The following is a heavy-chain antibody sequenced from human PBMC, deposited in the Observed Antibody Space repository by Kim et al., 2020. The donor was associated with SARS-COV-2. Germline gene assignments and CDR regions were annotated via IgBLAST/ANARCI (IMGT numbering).Heavy chain of an antibody. Sequence: GGSLRLSCAASGFTVSSNYMSWVRQAPGKGLEWVSVIYSGGSTYYADSVKGRFTISRDNSKNTLYLQMNSLRAEDTAVYYCARDSQVGRLSGYDYYFDYWGQGTLVTVSS. CDR1: GFTVSSNY. J-gene: IGHJ4*02. CDR2: IYSGGST. CDR3: ARDSQVGRLSGYDYYFDY. D-gene: IGHD5-12*01. V-gene: IGHV3-53*01.